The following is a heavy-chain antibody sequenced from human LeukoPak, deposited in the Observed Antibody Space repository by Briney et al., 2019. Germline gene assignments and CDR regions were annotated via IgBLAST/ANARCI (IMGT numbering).Heavy chain of an antibody. CDR1: GYTFTSYG. CDR2: ISAYNGNT. J-gene: IGHJ6*02. CDR3: ARDKTVTYSSSWYYYYGMDV. Sequence: ASVKVSCKASGYTFTSYGISWVRQAPGQGLEWMGWISAYNGNTNYAQKLQGRVTMTTDTSTSTAYMELRSLRSDDTAVYYCARDKTVTYSSSWYYYYGMDVWGQGTTVTVSS. D-gene: IGHD6-13*01. V-gene: IGHV1-18*01.